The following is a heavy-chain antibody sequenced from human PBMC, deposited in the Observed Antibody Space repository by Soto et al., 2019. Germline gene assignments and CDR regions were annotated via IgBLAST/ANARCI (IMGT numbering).Heavy chain of an antibody. J-gene: IGHJ6*02. V-gene: IGHV3-30-3*01. Sequence: GGSLRLSCAASGFTFSSYAMHWVRQAPGKGLEWVAVISYDGSNKYYADSVKGRFTISRDNSKNTLYLQMNSLRAEDTAVYYCARDKKELRFLEWSRQRYYYYYYGMDVWGQGTTVTVSS. CDR1: GFTFSSYA. CDR2: ISYDGSNK. D-gene: IGHD3-3*01. CDR3: ARDKKELRFLEWSRQRYYYYYYGMDV.